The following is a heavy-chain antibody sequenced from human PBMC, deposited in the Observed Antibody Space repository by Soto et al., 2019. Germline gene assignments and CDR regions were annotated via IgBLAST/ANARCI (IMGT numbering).Heavy chain of an antibody. CDR1: GFTFSSYE. Sequence: GGSLRLSCAASGFTFSSYEMNWVRQAPGKGLEWASYISSSGSTIYYADSVKGRFTISRDNAKNSLYLQMNSLRAEDTAVYYCARDRAARGSAYYYYYYGMDVWGQGTTVTVSS. J-gene: IGHJ6*02. V-gene: IGHV3-48*03. CDR3: ARDRAARGSAYYYYYYGMDV. CDR2: ISSSGSTI. D-gene: IGHD5-18*01.